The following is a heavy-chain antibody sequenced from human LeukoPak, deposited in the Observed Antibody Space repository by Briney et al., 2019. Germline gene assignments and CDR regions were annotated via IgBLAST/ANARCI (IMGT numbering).Heavy chain of an antibody. CDR2: ISSNGDNT. J-gene: IGHJ4*02. V-gene: IGHV3-64D*06. Sequence: GGSLRLSCSVSGFTFSTYVMHWVRQAPGKGLEYVSAISSNGDNTYYADSVKGRFTISRDNSKNMLYLQMSSLRADDTAVYYCVRGTGYWGQGTLVTVSS. CDR1: GFTFSTYV. CDR3: VRGTGY.